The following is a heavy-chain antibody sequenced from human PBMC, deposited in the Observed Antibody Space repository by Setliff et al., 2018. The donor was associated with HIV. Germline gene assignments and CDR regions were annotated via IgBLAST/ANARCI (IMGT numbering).Heavy chain of an antibody. CDR1: GYTLTKLS. CDR3: ATTLRYFDWLRN. Sequence: ASVKVSCKVSGYTLTKLSMHWVRQAPGKGLEWMGGFDPEDGETIYAQKFQGRVTMTEDTSTGTAYMELSSLRSEDTAVYYCATTLRYFDWLRNWGQGTLVTVSS. J-gene: IGHJ4*02. CDR2: FDPEDGET. D-gene: IGHD3-9*01. V-gene: IGHV1-24*01.